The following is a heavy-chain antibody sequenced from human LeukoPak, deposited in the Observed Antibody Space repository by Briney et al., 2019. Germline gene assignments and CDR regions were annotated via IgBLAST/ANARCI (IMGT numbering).Heavy chain of an antibody. J-gene: IGHJ5*02. CDR2: IYHRGTT. CDR1: GGSISSGGHY. CDR3: ATYDSSGYYLVT. V-gene: IGHV4-31*11. D-gene: IGHD3-22*01. Sequence: PSETLSLTCDVSGGSISSGGHYWSWIRQHPGKALEWIGYIYHRGTTYYNPSLKSRLTISVDTSKNQFSLNLTSVTAADTAVYYCATYDSSGYYLVTWGQGILVTVSA.